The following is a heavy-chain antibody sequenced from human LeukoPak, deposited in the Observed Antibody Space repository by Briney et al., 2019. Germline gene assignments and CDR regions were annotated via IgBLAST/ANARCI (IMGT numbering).Heavy chain of an antibody. J-gene: IGHJ4*02. V-gene: IGHV6-1*01. CDR1: GDSVSSHSAA. D-gene: IGHD2-15*01. CDR2: TYYRSKWYN. Sequence: SQTLSLTCAVSGDSVSSHSAAWNWIRQSPSRGLEWLGRTYYRSKWYNDYAVSVKSRITTTPDTSKNHFSLQLNSVTPEDTAVYYCARACSGASCPFDYWGQGTLVTVSS. CDR3: ARACSGASCPFDY.